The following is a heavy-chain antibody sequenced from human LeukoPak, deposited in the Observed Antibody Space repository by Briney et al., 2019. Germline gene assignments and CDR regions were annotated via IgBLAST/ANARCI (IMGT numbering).Heavy chain of an antibody. J-gene: IGHJ5*02. CDR3: ATRDDFWSGYT. CDR2: INHSGST. D-gene: IGHD3-3*01. CDR1: GYSISSGYY. V-gene: IGHV4-38-2*02. Sequence: SETLSLTCTVSGYSISSGYYWSWIRQPPGKGLEWIGEINHSGSTNYNPSLKSRVTISVDTSKNQFSLKLSSVTAADTAVYYCATRDDFWSGYTWGQGTLVTVSS.